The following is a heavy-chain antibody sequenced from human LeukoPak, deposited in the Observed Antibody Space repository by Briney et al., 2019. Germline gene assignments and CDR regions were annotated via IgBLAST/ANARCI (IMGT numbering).Heavy chain of an antibody. CDR3: AREGGTGFDY. CDR1: GFTFSSYA. CDR2: ISYDGSNK. V-gene: IGHV3-30*04. D-gene: IGHD1-1*01. J-gene: IGHJ4*02. Sequence: GGSLRLSCAASGFTFSSYAMHWVRQAPGKGLEWVAVISYDGSNKYYADSAKGRFTISRDNSKNTLYLQMNSLRAEDTAVYYCAREGGTGFDYWGQGTLVTVSS.